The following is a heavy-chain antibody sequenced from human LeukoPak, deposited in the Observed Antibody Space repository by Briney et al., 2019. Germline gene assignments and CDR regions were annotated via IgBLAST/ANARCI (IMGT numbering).Heavy chain of an antibody. V-gene: IGHV3-7*03. D-gene: IGHD1-26*01. J-gene: IGHJ4*02. Sequence: GGSLRLSCAASGFALSSHWMTWVRQVPGRGPEWVANVNRDGSETYYLDSVKGRFTISKDNAKNSLYLQMNSLRAEDTAVYYCAKVLDSGSYNFYFDYWGQGTLVTVSS. CDR1: GFALSSHW. CDR3: AKVLDSGSYNFYFDY. CDR2: VNRDGSET.